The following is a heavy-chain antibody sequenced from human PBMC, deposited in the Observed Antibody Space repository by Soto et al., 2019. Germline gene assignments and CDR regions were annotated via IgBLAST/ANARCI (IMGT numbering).Heavy chain of an antibody. J-gene: IGHJ4*02. V-gene: IGHV3-7*01. D-gene: IGHD5-18*01. CDR3: ACLDTAMVKTPGY. Sequence: GGSLRLSCAASGFSISTYWISWVRQAPGKGLEWVANVKQGGSEEYYVDSVKGRFTISRDNAKNSLYLQMNSLRIEDTAVYYCACLDTAMVKTPGYWGQGTLVTVSS. CDR2: VKQGGSEE. CDR1: GFSISTYW.